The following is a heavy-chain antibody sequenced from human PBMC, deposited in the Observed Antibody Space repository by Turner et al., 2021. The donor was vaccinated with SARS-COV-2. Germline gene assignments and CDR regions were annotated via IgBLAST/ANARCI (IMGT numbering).Heavy chain of an antibody. V-gene: IGHV3-9*01. CDR3: AKDIYDSSASYQAVFDL. CDR1: GFTFDDYA. D-gene: IGHD3-10*01. J-gene: IGHJ4*02. Sequence: EVQLVESGGGLVQPGRSLRLSCAASGFTFDDYAMHWVRQAPGKGLEWVSGISWNSGSIGYADSVKGRFTISRDNAKNSLYLQMNSLTDEDTAFYYCAKDIYDSSASYQAVFDLWGQGTLVTVSS. CDR2: ISWNSGSI.